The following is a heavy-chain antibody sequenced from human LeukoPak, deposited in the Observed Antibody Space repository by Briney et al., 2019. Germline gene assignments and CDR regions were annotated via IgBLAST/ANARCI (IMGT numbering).Heavy chain of an antibody. Sequence: GGSLRLSCAASGFTLSDNAMAWVRQAPGKGLEWVSSISSSGNTYYADSVKGRFTISRDNSKNTLYLQMNSLRAEDTAVYYCVRGLRGNYDYWGQGTLVTVSS. D-gene: IGHD1-7*01. J-gene: IGHJ4*02. CDR1: GFTLSDNA. V-gene: IGHV3-23*01. CDR2: ISSSGNT. CDR3: VRGLRGNYDY.